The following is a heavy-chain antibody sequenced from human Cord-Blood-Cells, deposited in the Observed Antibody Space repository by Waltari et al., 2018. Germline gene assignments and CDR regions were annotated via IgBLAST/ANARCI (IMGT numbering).Heavy chain of an antibody. CDR3: ANDYYDSSGYYWFDP. Sequence: QVQLVQSGAEVKKPGASVKVSCKASGYTFTSYAMHWVRQAPGQRLEWRGWINDGNSNTKYSQKFQGRVTITRDTSASTAYMELSSLRSEDTAVYYCANDYYDSSGYYWFDPWGQGTLVTVSS. CDR1: GYTFTSYA. CDR2: INDGNSNT. V-gene: IGHV1-3*01. J-gene: IGHJ5*02. D-gene: IGHD3-22*01.